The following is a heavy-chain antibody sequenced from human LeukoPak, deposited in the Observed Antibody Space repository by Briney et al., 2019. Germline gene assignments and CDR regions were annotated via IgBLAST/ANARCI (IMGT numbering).Heavy chain of an antibody. CDR2: IYYSGST. Sequence: PSETLSLTCTVSGGSISSYYWSWIRQPPGKGLEWIGYIYYSGSTNYNPSLKSRVTISVDTSKNQFSLKLSSVTAADTAVYYCARAPAPRYFDAEPPRGFDYWGQGTLVTVSS. D-gene: IGHD3-9*01. J-gene: IGHJ4*02. CDR1: GGSISSYY. V-gene: IGHV4-59*01. CDR3: ARAPAPRYFDAEPPRGFDY.